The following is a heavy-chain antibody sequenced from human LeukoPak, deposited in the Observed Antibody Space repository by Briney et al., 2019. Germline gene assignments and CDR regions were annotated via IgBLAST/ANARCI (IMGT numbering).Heavy chain of an antibody. CDR1: GYTFTGYY. V-gene: IGHV1-2*02. CDR3: ARVDYLVGSITMVEDDY. Sequence: GASVKVSCKASGYTFTGYYMHWVRQAPGQGLEWMGWINPNSGGTNYAQKFQGRVTMTRDTSISTAYMELSRLRSDDTAVYYCARVDYLVGSITMVEDDYWGQGTLVTVSS. J-gene: IGHJ4*02. D-gene: IGHD3-10*01. CDR2: INPNSGGT.